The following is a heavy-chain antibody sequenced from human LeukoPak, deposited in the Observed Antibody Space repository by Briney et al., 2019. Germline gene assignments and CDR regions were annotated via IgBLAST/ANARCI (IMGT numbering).Heavy chain of an antibody. CDR3: ARERRAVAGPDFDY. V-gene: IGHV1-2*02. D-gene: IGHD6-19*01. J-gene: IGHJ4*02. CDR1: GHTLTDYY. Sequence: ASGKVACKASGHTLTDYYIHWERPAPGQMLEWMGWINPNSGGTKYAQKFQGRVTMTRDTSISTAYMELSRLRSDDTAVYYCARERRAVAGPDFDYWGQGTLVTVSS. CDR2: INPNSGGT.